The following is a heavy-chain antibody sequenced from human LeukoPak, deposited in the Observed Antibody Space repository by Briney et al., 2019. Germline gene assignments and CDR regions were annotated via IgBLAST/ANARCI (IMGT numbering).Heavy chain of an antibody. V-gene: IGHV4-34*01. J-gene: IGHJ6*03. CDR3: ARGRAYYMDV. Sequence: TPSETLSLTCAVYGGSFSGYYWSWIRQPPGKGLEWIGEINRSGSTNYNPSLKSRVTISVDTSKNQFSLKLSSVTAADTAVYYCARGRAYYMDVWGKGTTVTVSS. CDR1: GGSFSGYY. CDR2: INRSGST.